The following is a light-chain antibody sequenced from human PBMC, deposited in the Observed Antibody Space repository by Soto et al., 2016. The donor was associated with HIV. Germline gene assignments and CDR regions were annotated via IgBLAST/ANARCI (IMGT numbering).Light chain of an antibody. CDR2: KAS. J-gene: IGKJ4*01. CDR1: QSINKW. Sequence: DIRMTQSPSTLSASLGDRVTITCRASQSINKWLAWYQQKPGKAPNLLIYKASTSQSGVPSTFSGSGSGTDFTLTISSLQPEDFATYYCQQSYSTPHTFGGGTKVEIK. V-gene: IGKV1-5*03. CDR3: QQSYSTPHT.